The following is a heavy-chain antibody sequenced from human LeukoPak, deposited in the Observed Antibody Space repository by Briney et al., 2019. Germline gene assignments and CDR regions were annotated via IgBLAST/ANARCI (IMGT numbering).Heavy chain of an antibody. CDR2: IYYSGST. J-gene: IGHJ4*02. CDR1: GGSISSYY. Sequence: ASETLSLTCTVSGGSISSYYWSWIRQPPGKGLEWIGYIYYSGSTNYNPSLKSRVTISVDTSKNQFSLKLSSVTAADTAVYYCARSHVAATFDYWGQGTLVTVSS. D-gene: IGHD2-15*01. CDR3: ARSHVAATFDY. V-gene: IGHV4-59*12.